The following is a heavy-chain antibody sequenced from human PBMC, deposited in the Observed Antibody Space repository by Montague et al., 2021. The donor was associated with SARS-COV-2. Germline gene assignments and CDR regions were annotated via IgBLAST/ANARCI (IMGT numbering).Heavy chain of an antibody. J-gene: IGHJ6*02. CDR3: ARVDSSGWYSYYYYGMGV. CDR2: IYHSGST. D-gene: IGHD6-19*01. V-gene: IGHV4-4*02. Sequence: SETLSLTCAVSGGSFSSSNWWSWVRQPPGKGLELIGEIYHSGSTXXNPXXXSRVTISVDKSKNQFSLKLSSVTAADTAVYYCARVDSSGWYSYYYYGMGVWGQGTTVTVSS. CDR1: GGSFSSSNW.